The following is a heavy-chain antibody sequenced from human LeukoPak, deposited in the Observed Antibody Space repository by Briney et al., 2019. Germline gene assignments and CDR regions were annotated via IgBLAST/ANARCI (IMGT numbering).Heavy chain of an antibody. J-gene: IGHJ4*02. CDR1: GGSFSTYY. CDR2: FYYSGST. Sequence: ETLSLTCTVTGGSFSTYYWSWIRQPPGKGLEWIGHFYYSGSTNYNPSLRSRVTISVDTSRNQFSLRLTSVTAADTAVYYCARGQGGNYYLNYFDYWGQGAPVTVSS. CDR3: ARGQGGNYYLNYFDY. V-gene: IGHV4-59*12. D-gene: IGHD1-26*01.